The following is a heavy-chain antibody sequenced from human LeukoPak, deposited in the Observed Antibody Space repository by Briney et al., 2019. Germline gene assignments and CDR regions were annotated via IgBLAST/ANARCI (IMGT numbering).Heavy chain of an antibody. CDR3: ARSPPFSSNWSYYFDY. CDR2: IYYSGSS. J-gene: IGHJ4*02. V-gene: IGHV4-59*01. D-gene: IGHD6-13*01. CDR1: GGSISGFY. Sequence: SETLSLTCTVSGGSISGFYWSWIRQPPGKGLEWITFIYYSGSSNYNPSLKSRVTISVDTSKNQFSLKLTSVTAADTAVYYCARSPPFSSNWSYYFDYWGQGTLVTVSS.